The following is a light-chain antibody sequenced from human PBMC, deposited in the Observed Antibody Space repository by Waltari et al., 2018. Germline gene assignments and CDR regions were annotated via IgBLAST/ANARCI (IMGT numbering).Light chain of an antibody. V-gene: IGLV2-23*01. Sequence: QSALTQPASVSGSPGQSITISCTGTSSDVGSYNLVSSYQQHPGKSPKLMIYEGRKRPSGVSNRFAGSKSGNTASLTSSGLQAEDEADYYCCSYAGSSTWVFGGGTKLTVL. CDR1: SSDVGSYNL. CDR3: CSYAGSSTWV. CDR2: EGR. J-gene: IGLJ3*02.